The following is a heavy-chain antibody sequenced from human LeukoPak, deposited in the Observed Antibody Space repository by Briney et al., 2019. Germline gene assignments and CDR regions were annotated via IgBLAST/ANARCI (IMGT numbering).Heavy chain of an antibody. CDR3: AREYSSSDVFDY. V-gene: IGHV4-39*07. Sequence: PETLSLTCTVSGGSISSRSYYWGWIRQPPGKGLEWIGTIYYSGSTYYNPSLKSRVTISVDTSKNQFSLKLSSVTAADTAVYYCAREYSSSDVFDYWGQGTLVTVSS. D-gene: IGHD6-6*01. CDR1: GGSISSRSYY. CDR2: IYYSGST. J-gene: IGHJ4*02.